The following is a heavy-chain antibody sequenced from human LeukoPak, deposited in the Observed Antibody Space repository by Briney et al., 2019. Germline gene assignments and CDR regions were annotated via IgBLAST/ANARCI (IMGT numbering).Heavy chain of an antibody. CDR3: ARDQGPPWQLFDY. J-gene: IGHJ4*02. D-gene: IGHD6-13*01. Sequence: PSETLSLTCTVSGGSISSGSYYWSWIRQPAGKGLEWIGRIYTSGSTNYNPSLKSRVTISVDTSKNQFSLKLSFVTAADTAVYYCARDQGPPWQLFDYWGQGTLVTVSS. V-gene: IGHV4-61*02. CDR1: GGSISSGSYY. CDR2: IYTSGST.